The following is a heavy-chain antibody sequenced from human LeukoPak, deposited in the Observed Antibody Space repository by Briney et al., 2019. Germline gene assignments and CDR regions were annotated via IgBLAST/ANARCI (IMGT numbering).Heavy chain of an antibody. CDR3: ARDLRITMVRGVIGPAYYFDY. J-gene: IGHJ4*02. D-gene: IGHD3-10*01. Sequence: PGGSLRLSCAASGFTFSSYSMNWVRQAPGKGLEWVSSISSSSSYIYYADSVKGRFTISRDNAKNSLYLQMNSLRAEDTAVYYCARDLRITMVRGVIGPAYYFDYWGQGTLVTVSS. CDR2: ISSSSSYI. V-gene: IGHV3-21*01. CDR1: GFTFSSYS.